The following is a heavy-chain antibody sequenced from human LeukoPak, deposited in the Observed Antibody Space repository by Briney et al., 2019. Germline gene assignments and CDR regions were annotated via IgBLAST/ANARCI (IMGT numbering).Heavy chain of an antibody. D-gene: IGHD3-10*01. V-gene: IGHV4-39*01. CDR3: ASPLNYYGSGSYAYFDY. J-gene: IGHJ4*02. CDR2: IYYSGST. CDR1: GGSIGSSSYY. Sequence: SETLSLTCIVSGGSIGSSSYYGAWIRQPPGKGLEWIGSIYYSGSTYYNPSLKSRVTISVDTSKNQFSLKLSSVTAADTAVYYCASPLNYYGSGSYAYFDYWGQGTLVTVSS.